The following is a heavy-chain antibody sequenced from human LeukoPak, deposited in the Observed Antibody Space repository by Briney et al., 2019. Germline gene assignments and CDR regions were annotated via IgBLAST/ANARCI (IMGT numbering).Heavy chain of an antibody. CDR2: ISSSSSYI. J-gene: IGHJ4*02. CDR3: ASGTQLWLEVY. D-gene: IGHD5-18*01. Sequence: GGSLRLSCAASGFTFSSYSMNWVRQAPGKGLEWVSSISSSSSYIYYADSVKGRFTISRDNAKNPLYLQMNSLRAEDTAVYYCASGTQLWLEVYWGQGTLVTVSS. CDR1: GFTFSSYS. V-gene: IGHV3-21*01.